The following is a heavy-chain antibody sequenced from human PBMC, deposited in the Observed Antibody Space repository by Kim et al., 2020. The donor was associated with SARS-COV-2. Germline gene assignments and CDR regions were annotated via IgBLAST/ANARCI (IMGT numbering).Heavy chain of an antibody. J-gene: IGHJ4*02. V-gene: IGHV3-30*02. CDR3: VKEAAFTTIVVDYYFDF. D-gene: IGHD3-22*01. Sequence: VEGRFSISRDNSKNTLYLQMNSLRSEDTALYYCVKEAAFTTIVVDYYFDFWGQGTLLTVSS.